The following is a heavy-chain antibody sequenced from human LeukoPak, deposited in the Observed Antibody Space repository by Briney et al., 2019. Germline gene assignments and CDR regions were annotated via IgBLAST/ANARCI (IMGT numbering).Heavy chain of an antibody. CDR1: GFTFSTYA. V-gene: IGHV3-23*01. D-gene: IGHD2-15*01. CDR3: AKSPVSSCRGSFCYPFDY. J-gene: IGHJ4*02. CDR2: ISGSDDGT. Sequence: PGGSLRLSCAASGFTFSTYAMSWVRQIPGKGLEWVSAISGSDDGTYYADSVKGRFTISRDNSRNTLYLQMNTLRAEHTAVYFCAKSPVSSCRGSFCYPFDYGGQGNLVTVSS.